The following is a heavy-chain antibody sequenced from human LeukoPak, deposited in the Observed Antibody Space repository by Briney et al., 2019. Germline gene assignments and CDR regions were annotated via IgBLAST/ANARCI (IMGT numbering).Heavy chain of an antibody. CDR2: ISGSGGST. J-gene: IGHJ4*02. Sequence: GGSLRLSCAASGFSFSSYAMSWVRQAPGKGLEWVSAISGSGGSTYYADSVKGRFTISRDNSKNTLYLQMNSLRAEDTAVYYCAKDTGPVLLWFGELEDSDYWGQGTLVTVSS. V-gene: IGHV3-23*01. CDR3: AKDTGPVLLWFGELEDSDY. CDR1: GFSFSSYA. D-gene: IGHD3-10*01.